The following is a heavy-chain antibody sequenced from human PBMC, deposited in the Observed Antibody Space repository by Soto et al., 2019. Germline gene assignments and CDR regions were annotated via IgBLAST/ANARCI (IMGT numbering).Heavy chain of an antibody. J-gene: IGHJ6*02. Sequence: QVHLVQSGAEVKRPGASVKVSCKASGYTLTDYYILWVRQAPGQGLEWLGWINPNSGGTNYAQKFRGRVTLSRDTSISTSYLELGRLTTDDTVVYYCARDGGVASVYGMDVWGQGTTVTVSS. D-gene: IGHD5-12*01. V-gene: IGHV1-2*02. CDR1: GYTLTDYY. CDR2: INPNSGGT. CDR3: ARDGGVASVYGMDV.